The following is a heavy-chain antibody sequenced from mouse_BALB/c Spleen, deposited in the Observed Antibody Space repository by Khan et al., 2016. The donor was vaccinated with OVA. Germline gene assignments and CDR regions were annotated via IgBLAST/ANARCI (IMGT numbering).Heavy chain of an antibody. CDR3: ARREYLMTWFAY. Sequence: VKLVESGPGLVQPSQSLSITCTVSGFSLTNFGVHWVRQSPGKGLEWLGVIWSGGSTDYNAAFKSRLSISKDNSKSQVFFKMNSLQANDTATYYCARREYLMTWFAYWGQGTLVTVSA. V-gene: IGHV2-2*02. J-gene: IGHJ3*01. CDR1: GFSLTNFG. CDR2: IWSGGST.